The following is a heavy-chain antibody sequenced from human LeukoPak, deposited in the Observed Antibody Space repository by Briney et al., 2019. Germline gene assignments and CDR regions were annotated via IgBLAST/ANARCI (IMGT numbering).Heavy chain of an antibody. Sequence: GGSLRLSCAASGFTFSSYGMHWVRQAPGKGLEWVAFIRYDGSNKYYADSVKGRFTISRDNSKNTLYLQMNSLRAEDTAVYYCARSYYEYYYDSSGYYRPYFDYWGQGTLVTVSS. CDR1: GFTFSSYG. D-gene: IGHD3-22*01. CDR3: ARSYYEYYYDSSGYYRPYFDY. V-gene: IGHV3-30*02. CDR2: IRYDGSNK. J-gene: IGHJ4*02.